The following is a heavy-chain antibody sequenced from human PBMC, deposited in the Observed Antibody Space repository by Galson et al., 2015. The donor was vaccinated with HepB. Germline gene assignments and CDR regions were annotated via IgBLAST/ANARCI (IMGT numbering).Heavy chain of an antibody. CDR1: GDSVSSNSAA. D-gene: IGHD2-15*01. CDR3: ARVAGTIYYYGMDV. CDR2: TYYRAKWYN. Sequence: CAISGDSVSSNSAAWYRIRQSPSRGLEWLGRTYYRAKWYNDYAVSVRGRITINSDTSKNQFSLHLNFVTPEDTAVYYCARVAGTIYYYGMDVWGQAITVAV. V-gene: IGHV6-1*01. J-gene: IGHJ6*02.